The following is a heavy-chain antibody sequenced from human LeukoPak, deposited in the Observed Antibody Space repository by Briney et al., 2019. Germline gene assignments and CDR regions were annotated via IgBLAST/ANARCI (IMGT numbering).Heavy chain of an antibody. CDR3: ARNSIAARPLDY. V-gene: IGHV3-33*03. D-gene: IGHD6-6*01. Sequence: GGSLRLSCAASGFTFSNYGMHWVRQAPGKGLEWVAVIWYDGSNNNYADSVKGRFTVSRDNSKNTLYLQMNSLRADDTAVYYCARNSIAARPLDYWGQGTLVTVSS. CDR2: IWYDGSNN. J-gene: IGHJ4*02. CDR1: GFTFSNYG.